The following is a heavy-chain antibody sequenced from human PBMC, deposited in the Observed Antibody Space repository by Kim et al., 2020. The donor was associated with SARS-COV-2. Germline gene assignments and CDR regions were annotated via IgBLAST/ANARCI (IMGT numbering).Heavy chain of an antibody. CDR1: GFTFDDYG. CDR2: INWNGGST. CDR3: SRIYGDYPGVY. J-gene: IGHJ4*02. V-gene: IGHV3-20*04. Sequence: GGSLRLSCAASGFTFDDYGMSWVRQAPGKGLEWVSGINWNGGSTGYADSVKGRFTISRDNAKNSLYLQMKRLRTEDKALDYWSRIYGDYPGVYWGQGTL. D-gene: IGHD4-17*01.